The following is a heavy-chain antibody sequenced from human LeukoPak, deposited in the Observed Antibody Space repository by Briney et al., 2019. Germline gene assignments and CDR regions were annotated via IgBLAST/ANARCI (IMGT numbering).Heavy chain of an antibody. CDR2: MNPNTGNT. Sequence: ASVKVSCKASGYKFTSYDIDWVRQAAGQGPEWMGWMNPNTGNTAYAQKFQGRVVMSRDTATATAFMELSGLRPDDTAVYYCAKVFHWDNFFDPWGRGTLVTVTS. V-gene: IGHV1-8*01. J-gene: IGHJ5*02. CDR1: GYKFTSYD. CDR3: AKVFHWDNFFDP. D-gene: IGHD7-27*01.